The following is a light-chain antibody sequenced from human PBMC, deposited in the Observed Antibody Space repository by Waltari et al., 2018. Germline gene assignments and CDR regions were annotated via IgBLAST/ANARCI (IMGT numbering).Light chain of an antibody. CDR3: MQSIELPRT. Sequence: EIVMTQTPLSLSVTPVQTASLFRKSSQSLLDSNGKTYLYWYMQKPGQPPQLLIYEVSNRFPGVPDRFSGSGSGTDFALKISRVEAEDVGVYYCMQSIELPRTFGQGTKVEIK. V-gene: IGKV2D-29*01. CDR2: EVS. J-gene: IGKJ1*01. CDR1: QSLLDSNGKTY.